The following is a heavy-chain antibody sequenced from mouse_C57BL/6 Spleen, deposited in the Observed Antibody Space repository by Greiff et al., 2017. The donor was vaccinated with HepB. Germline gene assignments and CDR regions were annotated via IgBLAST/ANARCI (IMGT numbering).Heavy chain of an antibody. Sequence: DVKLQESGPGLVKPSQSLSLTCSVTGYSITSGYYWNWIRQFPGNKLEWMGYISYDGSNNYNPSLKNRISITRDTSKNQFFLKLNSVTTEDTATYYCARAEAVVRAMDYWGQGTSVTVSS. CDR2: ISYDGSN. J-gene: IGHJ4*01. V-gene: IGHV3-6*01. CDR1: GYSITSGYY. CDR3: ARAEAVVRAMDY. D-gene: IGHD1-1*01.